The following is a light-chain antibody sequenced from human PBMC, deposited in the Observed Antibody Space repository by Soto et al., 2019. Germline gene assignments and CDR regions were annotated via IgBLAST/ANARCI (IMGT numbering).Light chain of an antibody. Sequence: DIVMTQSPDSLAVSLGERATINCKSSQSVLYISNNKNYLAWYQQKPGQPPKLLIYWASTRESGVPDRFSGSGSVTDFTLTISSRQAEDVAVYFCHQYYSTPWTFGQGTKVEIK. CDR3: HQYYSTPWT. CDR1: QSVLYISNNKNY. J-gene: IGKJ1*01. V-gene: IGKV4-1*01. CDR2: WAS.